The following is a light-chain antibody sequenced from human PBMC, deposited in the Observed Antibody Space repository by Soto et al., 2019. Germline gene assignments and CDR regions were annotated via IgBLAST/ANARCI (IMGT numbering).Light chain of an antibody. CDR1: SSDVGGYNY. V-gene: IGLV2-8*01. J-gene: IGLJ1*01. CDR3: SSYAGSSNFGV. Sequence: QSVLTQPPSASGSPGQSVTISCTGTSSDVGGYNYVSWYQQHPGKAPKLMIYEVSKRPSGVTDRFSGSKSCNTASLTVTGLQDEDEADYYCSSYAGSSNFGVFGSGTKVTVL. CDR2: EVS.